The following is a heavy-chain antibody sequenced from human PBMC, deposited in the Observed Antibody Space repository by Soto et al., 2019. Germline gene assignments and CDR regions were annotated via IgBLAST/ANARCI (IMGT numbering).Heavy chain of an antibody. V-gene: IGHV4-61*01. CDR2: IYYSGST. D-gene: IGHD6-19*01. Sequence: SETQSLTYTVSDGYVRSGSYYWSWIRQPPGKGLEWIGYIYYSGSTNYNPSLKSRVTISVDTSKNQFSLKLSSVTAADTAVYYCARDIKGTSGWYFDLWGQGTQVTVSS. J-gene: IGHJ4*02. CDR1: DGYVRSGSYY. CDR3: ARDIKGTSGWYFDL.